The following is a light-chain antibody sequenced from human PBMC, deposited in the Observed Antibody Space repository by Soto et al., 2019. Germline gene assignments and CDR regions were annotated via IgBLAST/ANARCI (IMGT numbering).Light chain of an antibody. CDR1: SSDVGTYNS. CDR2: DVS. Sequence: QSALTQPASVSGSPGQSITVSCTGSSSDVGTYNSVSWYQQHPGKAPKLINYDVSNRPSGVSNRFSGSKSGNTASLSISGLQTEDEADYYCGSYTSSSSWVFGGGTKLTVL. CDR3: GSYTSSSSWV. V-gene: IGLV2-14*03. J-gene: IGLJ3*02.